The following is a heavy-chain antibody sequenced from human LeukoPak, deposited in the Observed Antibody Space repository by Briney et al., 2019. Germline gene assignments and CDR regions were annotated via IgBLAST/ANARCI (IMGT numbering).Heavy chain of an antibody. CDR1: GFTFSSNW. CDR2: INTDWSNK. J-gene: IGHJ4*02. D-gene: IGHD2-15*01. CDR3: ARIDCRGGSCHFDY. Sequence: GGSLRLSCAASGFTFSSNWMHWVRHATGKGLVWVSRINTDWSNKLYAGSVKGRFTLSRDNAKNTLYLQVNSLSGEDTAVYYCARIDCRGGSCHFDYWGQGTLVTVSS. V-gene: IGHV3-74*03.